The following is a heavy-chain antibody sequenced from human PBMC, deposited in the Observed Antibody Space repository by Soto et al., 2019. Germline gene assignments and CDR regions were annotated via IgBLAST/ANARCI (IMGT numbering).Heavy chain of an antibody. V-gene: IGHV1-8*01. CDR2: MKPNSGNT. CDR1: GYTFTSSD. J-gene: IGHJ4*02. CDR3: ARGSLECSSTSCYEY. D-gene: IGHD2-2*01. Sequence: QVQLVQSGAELRKPGASVKVSCKASGYTFTSSDINWVRQATGQGLEWMGGMKPNSGNTGYAQKFQGIVTMTRNTSISTAYMELNGLRSENTAVYYCARGSLECSSTSCYEYWGQGTLVTVSS.